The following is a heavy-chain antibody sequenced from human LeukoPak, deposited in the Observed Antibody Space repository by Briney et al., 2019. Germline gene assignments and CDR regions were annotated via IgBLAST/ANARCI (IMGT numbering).Heavy chain of an antibody. V-gene: IGHV3-21*01. CDR2: ISGGSSYI. Sequence: GGSLSLYCAASGLTFSSYNMNWVRQAPGKGLEWVSSISGGSSYIYYADSVKGRFTISRVNAKSSVYLQMNSLRAEDTAVYYCAGSISAGGTFDYWGQGTLVTVSS. D-gene: IGHD6-13*01. J-gene: IGHJ4*02. CDR3: AGSISAGGTFDY. CDR1: GLTFSSYN.